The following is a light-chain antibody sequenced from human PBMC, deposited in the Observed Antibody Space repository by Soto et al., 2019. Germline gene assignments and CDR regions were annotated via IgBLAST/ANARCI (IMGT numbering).Light chain of an antibody. V-gene: IGKV3-11*01. CDR2: DAS. Sequence: EIVFTQSPATLSLSPGERATRSCSASQSVSSYLAWYQQKPGQAPRLLIYDASNRATGIPARFSGSGHGTDCTCTVSSREPEDFAVYYCLRRGTWPPLFGPGTKVD. CDR1: QSVSSY. CDR3: LRRGTWPPL. J-gene: IGKJ3*01.